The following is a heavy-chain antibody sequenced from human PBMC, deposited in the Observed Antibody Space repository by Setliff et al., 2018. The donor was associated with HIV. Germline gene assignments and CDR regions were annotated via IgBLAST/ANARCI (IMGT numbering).Heavy chain of an antibody. CDR2: IYYSGST. D-gene: IGHD1-26*01. CDR1: GGSISSRSYY. J-gene: IGHJ4*02. CDR3: ARRSGSYHYYFDF. V-gene: IGHV4-39*07. Sequence: SETLSLTCTVSGGSISSRSYYWGWIRQPPGKGLEWIGSIYYSGSTYYNPSLKSRVTISVDTSKNQLSLKLSSVTAADTAVYYCARRSGSYHYYFDFWGQGTLVTVSS.